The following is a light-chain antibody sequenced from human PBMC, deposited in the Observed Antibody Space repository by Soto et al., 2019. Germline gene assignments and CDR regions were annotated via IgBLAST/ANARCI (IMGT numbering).Light chain of an antibody. Sequence: EIVLTQSPGTLPLSPVERATLSCRASQSVSSSYIAWYQQKPGQAPRLLIYGASSRAAGIPDRFSGSGSGTDFTLTISRLEPEDFAVFYCQQYGSSPWTFGQGTKVEI. CDR1: QSVSSSY. J-gene: IGKJ1*01. V-gene: IGKV3-20*01. CDR2: GAS. CDR3: QQYGSSPWT.